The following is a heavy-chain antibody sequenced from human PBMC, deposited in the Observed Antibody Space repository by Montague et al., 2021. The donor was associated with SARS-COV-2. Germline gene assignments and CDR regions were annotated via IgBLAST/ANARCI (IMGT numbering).Heavy chain of an antibody. CDR2: FNHSGST. CDR1: GGSFSGYY. J-gene: IGHJ4*02. V-gene: IGHV4-34*01. Sequence: SETLSLTCAVSGGSFSGYYCCWICQPPGKGLELIGEFNHSGSTNYNPSLKLRVPISVDTSKKQFSLKPSPVTAADTAVYYCARGLGGVSGSHFDYWGQGTLVTVSS. CDR3: ARGLGGVSGSHFDY. D-gene: IGHD3-16*01.